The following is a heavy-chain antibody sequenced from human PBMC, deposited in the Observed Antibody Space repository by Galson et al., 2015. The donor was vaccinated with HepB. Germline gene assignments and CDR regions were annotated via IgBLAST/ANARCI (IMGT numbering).Heavy chain of an antibody. CDR1: GYTFTSYG. D-gene: IGHD3-10*01. V-gene: IGHV1-18*04. Sequence: SVKVSCKASGYTFTSYGISWVRQAPGQGLEWMGWISAYNGNTHYAQKLQGRVTMTTDTSTSTVYMELRSLRSDDTAVYYCARDPQNYYGSGANPRGGMDVGGKGTTVTASS. CDR3: ARDPQNYYGSGANPRGGMDV. CDR2: ISAYNGNT. J-gene: IGHJ6*04.